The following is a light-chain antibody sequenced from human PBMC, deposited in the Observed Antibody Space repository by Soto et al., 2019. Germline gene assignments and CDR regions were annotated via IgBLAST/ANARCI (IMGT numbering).Light chain of an antibody. Sequence: QSALTQPASVSGSPGQSITISCTGSSSDIRVYNYVSWYQQHPGKAPNLLIYDVTDRPSGVSNRFSGSKSGNTASLTISGLQAEDEADYYCSSYSSDTTPVIFGGGTKLTVL. CDR2: DVT. CDR3: SSYSSDTTPVI. CDR1: SSDIRVYNY. J-gene: IGLJ2*01. V-gene: IGLV2-14*03.